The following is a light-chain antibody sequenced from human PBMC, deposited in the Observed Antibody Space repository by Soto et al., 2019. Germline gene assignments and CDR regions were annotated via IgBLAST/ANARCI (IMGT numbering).Light chain of an antibody. CDR2: EVT. Sequence: QSVLTQPASVSGSPGQSITISCTGTSSDVGGYNYVSWYQQHPGKAPKLIIYEVTNRPSGVSGRFSGSKSGNTASLIISGLQAEDEADYYCSSFTTSSTLGVFGGGTKLTVL. CDR1: SSDVGGYNY. CDR3: SSFTTSSTLGV. V-gene: IGLV2-14*01. J-gene: IGLJ3*02.